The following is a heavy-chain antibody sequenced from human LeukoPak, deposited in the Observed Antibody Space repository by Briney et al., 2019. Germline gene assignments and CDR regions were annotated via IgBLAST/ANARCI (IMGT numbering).Heavy chain of an antibody. CDR1: GYTFTSYS. D-gene: IGHD2-2*01. CDR3: ASQERLRPAAMGGGYYFQY. Sequence: ASVKVSCKASGYTFTSYSVHWVRQAPGQGLGWMGGIMPIFGTPNYEPKFQGRVTITADESANTSSLELSSLRSEDTAVYYCASQERLRPAAMGGGYYFQYWGQGTLVTVSA. V-gene: IGHV1-69*13. J-gene: IGHJ4*02. CDR2: IMPIFGTP.